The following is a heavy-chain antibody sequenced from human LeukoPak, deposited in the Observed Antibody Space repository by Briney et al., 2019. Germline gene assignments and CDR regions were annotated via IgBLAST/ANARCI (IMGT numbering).Heavy chain of an antibody. D-gene: IGHD5-18*01. CDR2: MNPNSGNT. J-gene: IGHJ4*02. CDR3: ARARGYSYGYSDY. Sequence: SVTVSCQASGYIFPNYEINWVRQATGPGLEWMGWMNPNSGNTGFAQKFQGRVTMSRNTSKSTAYMELSSLTSEDWAVYYCARARGYSYGYSDYWGQGTLVTVSS. CDR1: GYIFPNYE. V-gene: IGHV1-8*01.